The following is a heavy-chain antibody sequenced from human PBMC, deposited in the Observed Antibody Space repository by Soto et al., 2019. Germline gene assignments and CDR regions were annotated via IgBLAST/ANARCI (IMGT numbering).Heavy chain of an antibody. CDR1: GFTFDDYA. CDR3: AKTSPPGSYWAVSYYYYGMDV. J-gene: IGHJ6*02. CDR2: ISGSGGST. Sequence: PGGSLRLSCAASGFTFDDYAMLRVRQAPGKGLEWVSAISGSGGSTYYADSVKGRFTISRDNSKNTLYLQMNSLRAEDTAVYYCAKTSPPGSYWAVSYYYYGMDVWGQGTTVTVSS. D-gene: IGHD1-26*01. V-gene: IGHV3-23*01.